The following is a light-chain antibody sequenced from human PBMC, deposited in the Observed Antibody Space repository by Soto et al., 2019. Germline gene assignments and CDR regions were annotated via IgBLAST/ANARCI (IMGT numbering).Light chain of an antibody. CDR2: EGS. Sequence: QSALTQPASVSGSPGQSITICCTRTSSDVGSYNLVSWYQQHPGKAPKRMIYEGSKRPSGVSNRFSGSKSGNTASLTISGLQAEDEADYYCCSYAGSRVFGGGTKLTVL. CDR3: CSYAGSRV. CDR1: SSDVGSYNL. V-gene: IGLV2-23*01. J-gene: IGLJ3*02.